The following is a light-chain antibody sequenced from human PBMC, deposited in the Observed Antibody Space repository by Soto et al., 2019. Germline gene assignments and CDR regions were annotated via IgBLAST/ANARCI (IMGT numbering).Light chain of an antibody. V-gene: IGKV2-30*01. CDR1: QSLVYSDGNTY. J-gene: IGKJ4*01. CDR2: KVS. CDR3: MQGTHGPPT. Sequence: DVVMTQSPLSLPVALGQPASISCRSSQSLVYSDGNTYLNWFQQRPGQSPRRLIYKVSSRDSGVPDRFSGSGSGTGFTLKISRVEAEDIGLYYCMQGTHGPPTFGGGTKVEIK.